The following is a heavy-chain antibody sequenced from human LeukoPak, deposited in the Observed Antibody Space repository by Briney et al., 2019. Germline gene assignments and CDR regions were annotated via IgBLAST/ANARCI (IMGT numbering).Heavy chain of an antibody. CDR3: AKRAVVIRVILVGFHKEAYYFDS. J-gene: IGHJ4*02. D-gene: IGHD3-22*01. V-gene: IGHV3-23*01. Sequence: GGSLRLSCAVSGITLSNYGMSWVRQAPGKGLEWVAGISGGGGSTNFADSVKGRFTISRDNPRNTLYLQMNSLRAEDTAVYFCAKRAVVIRVILVGFHKEAYYFDSWGQGALVTVSS. CDR1: GITLSNYG. CDR2: ISGGGGST.